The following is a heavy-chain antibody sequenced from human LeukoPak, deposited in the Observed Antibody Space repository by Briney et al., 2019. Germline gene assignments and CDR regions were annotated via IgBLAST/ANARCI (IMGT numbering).Heavy chain of an antibody. CDR3: AKESPYAVGLTGRVYYFDY. CDR2: VSNGGRT. CDR1: GFTFSSYA. J-gene: IGHJ4*02. Sequence: PGGSLRLSCAASGFTFSSYAISWVRQAPGKGLEWVSAVSNGGRTYYAASVKGRFTISRDNSKSTIHLQMNSLRAEDTAVYYCAKESPYAVGLTGRVYYFDYWGQGALVTVSS. V-gene: IGHV3-23*01. D-gene: IGHD1-26*01.